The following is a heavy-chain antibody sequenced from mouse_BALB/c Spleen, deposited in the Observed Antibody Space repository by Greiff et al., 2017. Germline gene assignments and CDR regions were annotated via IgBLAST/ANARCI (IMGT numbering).Heavy chain of an antibody. V-gene: IGHV1-18*01. J-gene: IGHJ4*01. D-gene: IGHD2-14*01. Sequence: EVQLQQSGPELVKPGASVEIPCKASGYTFTDYNMDWVKQSHGKSLEWIGDINPNNGGTIYNQKFKGKATLTVDKSSSTAYMELRSLTSEDTAVYYCARAVRRGGSAYAMDYWGQGTSVTVSS. CDR3: ARAVRRGGSAYAMDY. CDR2: INPNNGGT. CDR1: GYTFTDYN.